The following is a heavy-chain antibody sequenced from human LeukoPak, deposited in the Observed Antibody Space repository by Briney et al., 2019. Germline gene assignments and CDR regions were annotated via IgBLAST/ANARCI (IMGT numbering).Heavy chain of an antibody. CDR1: GFTFSSYA. J-gene: IGHJ1*01. D-gene: IGHD2-2*01. V-gene: IGHV3-30-3*01. Sequence: PGGSLRFSCAASGFTFSSYAMHWVRQAPGKGLEWVAVISYDGSNKYYADSVKGRFTISRDNAKNSLYLQMNSLRVEDTAVYYCATYSSSNGREFQYWGQGTLVTVSS. CDR2: ISYDGSNK. CDR3: ATYSSSNGREFQY.